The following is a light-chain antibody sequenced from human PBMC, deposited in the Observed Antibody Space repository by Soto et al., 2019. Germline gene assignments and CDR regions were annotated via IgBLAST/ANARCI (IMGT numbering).Light chain of an antibody. CDR1: RSVSSN. CDR2: GVS. Sequence: EIVMTQSPVTLSVSPGERATLSCRASRSVSSNLAWYQQKPGQAPRLLIYGVSTRATGVPARFSGSGSGTEFTLTISSLQSEDFAVYSCQQYNNWPLTFGQGTKVDIK. V-gene: IGKV3-15*01. CDR3: QQYNNWPLT. J-gene: IGKJ1*01.